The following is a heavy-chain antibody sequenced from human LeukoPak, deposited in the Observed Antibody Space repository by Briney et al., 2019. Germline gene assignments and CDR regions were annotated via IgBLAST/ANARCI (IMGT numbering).Heavy chain of an antibody. V-gene: IGHV1-2*06. CDR2: INPNSGGT. CDR3: ARDLFGDGDNNWFDP. D-gene: IGHD4-17*01. J-gene: IGHJ5*02. Sequence: ASVKVSCKASGSTSTGYYMHWVRQAPGQGHERMGRINPNSGGTNYAQKFQGRVTMTRDTSISTAYMELSRLRSDDTAVYYCARDLFGDGDNNWFDPWGQGTLVTVSS. CDR1: GSTSTGYY.